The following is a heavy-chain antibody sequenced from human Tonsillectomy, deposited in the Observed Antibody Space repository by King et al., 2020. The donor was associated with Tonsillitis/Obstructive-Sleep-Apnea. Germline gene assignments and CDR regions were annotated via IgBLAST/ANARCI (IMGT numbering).Heavy chain of an antibody. CDR1: GGTFSSYA. J-gene: IGHJ4*02. CDR2: IIPIFGTA. Sequence: QLVQSGAEVKKPGSSVKVSCKASGGTFSSYAISWVRQAPGQGLEWMGGIIPIFGTANYAQQFQGRVTITADESTSTAYMELSSLRSEDTAVYSCARADQPDVDTAMVFDYWGQGTLVTVSS. D-gene: IGHD5-18*01. V-gene: IGHV1-69*12. CDR3: ARADQPDVDTAMVFDY.